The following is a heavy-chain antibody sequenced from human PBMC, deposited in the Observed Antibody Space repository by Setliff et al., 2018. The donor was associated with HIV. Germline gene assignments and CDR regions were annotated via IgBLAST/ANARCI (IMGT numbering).Heavy chain of an antibody. D-gene: IGHD3-10*01. CDR3: VITMVRGVLNGGY. CDR2: IRYDGINK. V-gene: IGHV3-30*02. Sequence: GGSLRLSCAASGFTFSSYGMHWVSQAPGKGREGVSYIRYDGINKYYADPVKGRFTISRDNSKNTLYLKMNSLRAEDTAVYYCVITMVRGVLNGGYWGQGTLVTVAS. CDR1: GFTFSSYG. J-gene: IGHJ4*02.